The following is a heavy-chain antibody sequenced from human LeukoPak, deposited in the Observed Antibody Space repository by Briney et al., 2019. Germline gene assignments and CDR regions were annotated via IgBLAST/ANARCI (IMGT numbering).Heavy chain of an antibody. CDR3: ARGRYRNGFQGIIDG. V-gene: IGHV4-34*01. Sequence: SETLSLTCAVYGGSFSGYYWNWIRQPPGKGLEWIGEINHSGSTNYNPSLESRVTISVDTSRNQFSLKLSSVTAADTAVYYCARGRYRNGFQGIIDGWGQGPLVTVSS. D-gene: IGHD5-18*01. CDR1: GGSFSGYY. J-gene: IGHJ4*02. CDR2: INHSGST.